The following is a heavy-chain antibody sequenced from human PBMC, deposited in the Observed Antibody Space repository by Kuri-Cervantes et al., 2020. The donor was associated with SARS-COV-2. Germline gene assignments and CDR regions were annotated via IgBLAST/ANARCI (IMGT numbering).Heavy chain of an antibody. Sequence: LRLSCTVSGGSISSDAYYWSWIRQPPGKGLEWIGYIYYSGSTYYNPSLKSRITISLDTSRNQFSLKLSSVTAADTAVYYCASLRTGEGPLLDYWGQGTLVTVSS. CDR3: ASLRTGEGPLLDY. D-gene: IGHD7-27*01. CDR2: IYYSGST. V-gene: IGHV4-30-4*08. J-gene: IGHJ4*02. CDR1: GGSISSDAYY.